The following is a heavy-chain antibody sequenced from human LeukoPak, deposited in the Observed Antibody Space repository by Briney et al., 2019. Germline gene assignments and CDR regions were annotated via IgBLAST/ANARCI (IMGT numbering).Heavy chain of an antibody. J-gene: IGHJ4*02. CDR2: IYSGGST. D-gene: IGHD1-7*01. V-gene: IGHV3-66*01. CDR1: GFTVSSNY. Sequence: GGSLRLSCAASGFTVSSNYMSWVRQAPGKGLEWVSVIYSGGSTYYAGSVKGRFTISRDNSKNTLYLQMNSLRAEDTAVYYCARDLTPGTTLDYWGQGTLVTVSS. CDR3: ARDLTPGTTLDY.